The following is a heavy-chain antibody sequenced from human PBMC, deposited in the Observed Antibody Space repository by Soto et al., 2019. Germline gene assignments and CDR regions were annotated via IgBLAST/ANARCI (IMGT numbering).Heavy chain of an antibody. CDR3: ARSIVGKHACDY. V-gene: IGHV4-59*01. CDR1: GGSISSYY. J-gene: IGHJ4*02. Sequence: SETLSLTCTVSGGSISSYYWSWIRQPPGKGLEWIGYIYYSGSTNYNPSLKSRVTISVDTSKNQFSLKLGSVTAADTAVYYCARSIVGKHACDYWSQGTLVTVSS. CDR2: IYYSGST. D-gene: IGHD1-26*01.